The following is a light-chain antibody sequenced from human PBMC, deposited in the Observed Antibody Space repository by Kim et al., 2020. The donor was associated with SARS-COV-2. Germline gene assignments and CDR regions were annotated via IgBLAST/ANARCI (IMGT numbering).Light chain of an antibody. CDR3: AAWDDRLNAWV. CDR2: RNG. V-gene: IGLV1-47*01. J-gene: IGLJ3*02. Sequence: QPVLTQPPSASGTPGQSVTISCSGASSKLGSHFVYWYQHLPGAAPKLLIYRNGQRPSGVPDRFSGSKSGTSAYLAISGLRSEDEADYYCAAWDDRLNAWVFGGGTQLTVL. CDR1: SSKLGSHF.